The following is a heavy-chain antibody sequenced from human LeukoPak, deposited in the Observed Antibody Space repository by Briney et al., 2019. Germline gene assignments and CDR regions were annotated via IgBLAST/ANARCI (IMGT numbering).Heavy chain of an antibody. D-gene: IGHD3-22*01. CDR2: IGTHTGNT. CDR1: GYSFNDYG. CDR3: ARDYFASGSSYVWFDP. V-gene: IGHV1-18*01. J-gene: IGHJ5*02. Sequence: ASVRVSSKASGYSFNDYGISWVRQAPGQGLEWMGWIGTHTGNTKYAENLQGRVTLTTDTSMNTAYMELRSLRSDDTAVYYCARDYFASGSSYVWFDPWGQGTLVTVSS.